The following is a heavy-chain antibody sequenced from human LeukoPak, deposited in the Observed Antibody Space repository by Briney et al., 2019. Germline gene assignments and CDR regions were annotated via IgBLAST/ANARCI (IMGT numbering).Heavy chain of an antibody. D-gene: IGHD4-23*01. V-gene: IGHV4-59*01. CDR1: GASISSDY. CDR3: ARVSVVYYYMDV. Sequence: SETLSLTCTVSGASISSDYWSWIRQPPGKGLEFIGYMYYSGGTSYNPSLESRVTISVDTSNNQFSLKLSSVTAADTALYYCARVSVVYYYMDVWGKGTTVTVSS. J-gene: IGHJ6*03. CDR2: MYYSGGT.